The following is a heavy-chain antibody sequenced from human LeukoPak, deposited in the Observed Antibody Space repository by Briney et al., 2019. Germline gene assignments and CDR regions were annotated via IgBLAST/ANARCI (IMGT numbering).Heavy chain of an antibody. J-gene: IGHJ6*02. CDR1: GGSIRSYY. D-gene: IGHD1-26*01. CDR3: ARDSTALYGGGYYYYGMDV. CDR2: IYYSGST. V-gene: IGHV4-59*01. Sequence: PSETLSLTCIVSGGSIRSYYWTWIRQPPGKGLEWIGYIYYSGSTNYNPSLKSRVTISVDTSKNQFSLKLSSVTAADTAVYYCARDSTALYGGGYYYYGMDVWGQGTTVTVSS.